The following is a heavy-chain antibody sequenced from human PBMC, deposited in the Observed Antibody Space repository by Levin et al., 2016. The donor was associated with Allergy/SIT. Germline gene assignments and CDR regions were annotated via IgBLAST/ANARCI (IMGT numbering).Heavy chain of an antibody. V-gene: IGHV3-49*04. J-gene: IGHJ4*02. CDR2: IKSEAYGGTT. CDR1: GFTFSSYA. CDR3: TRTSMIILVNLGAGPDY. D-gene: IGHD3-22*01. Sequence: GGSLRLSCAASGFTFSSYAMSWVRQAPGKGLEWIGFIKSEAYGGTTECAASVKDRFTISRDDSKSVAYLQMNSLKTEDTAVYYCTRTSMIILVNLGAGPDYWGQGTPVTVSS.